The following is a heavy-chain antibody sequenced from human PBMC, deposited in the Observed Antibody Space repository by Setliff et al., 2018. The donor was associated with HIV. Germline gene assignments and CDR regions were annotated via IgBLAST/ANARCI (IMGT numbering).Heavy chain of an antibody. CDR2: IYYSGST. V-gene: IGHV4-39*01. CDR1: GGSISSSSYY. D-gene: IGHD2-15*01. CDR3: APSKSFGGAFDI. Sequence: KPSETLSLTCTVSGGSISSSSYYWGWIRQPPGKGLEWIGSIYYSGSTYSNPSLKSRVTISVDTSKNQLSLKLSSVTAADTAVYYCAPSKSFGGAFDIWGQGTMVTVSS. J-gene: IGHJ3*02.